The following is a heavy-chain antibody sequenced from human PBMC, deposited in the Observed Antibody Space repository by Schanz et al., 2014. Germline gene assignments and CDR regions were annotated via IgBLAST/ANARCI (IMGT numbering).Heavy chain of an antibody. CDR3: VRAPHYGSGRHLDY. D-gene: IGHD3-10*01. V-gene: IGHV1-46*03. CDR2: INPTGGST. J-gene: IGHJ4*02. Sequence: QVQLVQSGAEVKKPGASVKVYCKASGYTFTTYYLHWVRQAPGQGLEWMGIINPTGGSTTYAEKFLGRVTMTSDTSTSTVYMELSMLRSEDMAVYYCVRAPHYGSGRHLDYWGQGTLVTVSS. CDR1: GYTFTTYY.